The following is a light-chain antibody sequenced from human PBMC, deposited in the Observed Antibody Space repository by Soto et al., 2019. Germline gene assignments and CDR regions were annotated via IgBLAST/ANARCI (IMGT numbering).Light chain of an antibody. CDR2: GAS. CDR1: QTVSSRF. V-gene: IGKV3-20*01. CDR3: QQYGSSPYT. Sequence: EIVLTQSPGTLSLSPGERATLSFRASQTVSSRFLAWYQQKPGQAPRLLMYGASNRAPGIPDRFSGPGSATDLTLTISRLEPEDLSVYYCQQYGSSPYTFGLGTKLEI. J-gene: IGKJ2*01.